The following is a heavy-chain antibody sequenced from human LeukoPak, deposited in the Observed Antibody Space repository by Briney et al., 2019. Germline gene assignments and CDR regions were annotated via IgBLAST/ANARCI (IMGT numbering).Heavy chain of an antibody. CDR3: ARDIVAAGGRYFDH. V-gene: IGHV3-33*01. Sequence: GGSLRLPCAASGFTFSDYGIHWVRQTPGRGLEWVAAIWYDGSNKYYADSVEGRFTISRDNSKNTLYLQMNSLRGEDMALYYCARDIVAAGGRYFDHWGQGTLVTVSS. J-gene: IGHJ4*02. CDR1: GFTFSDYG. CDR2: IWYDGSNK. D-gene: IGHD6-13*01.